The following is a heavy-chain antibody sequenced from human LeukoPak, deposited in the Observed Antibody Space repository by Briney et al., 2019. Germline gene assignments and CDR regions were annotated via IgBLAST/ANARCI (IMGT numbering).Heavy chain of an antibody. Sequence: SETLSLTCTISGGSFSNYYWSWVRQPPGKGLEWIACIHYGGSTNYNPSLKSRVTISVDTPKNQLSLKLTSVTAADTAVYYCARGGSGTYYNWVGWFDPWGQGTLVTVSS. CDR1: GGSFSNYY. D-gene: IGHD3-10*01. CDR3: ARGGSGTYYNWVGWFDP. V-gene: IGHV4-59*01. CDR2: IHYGGST. J-gene: IGHJ5*02.